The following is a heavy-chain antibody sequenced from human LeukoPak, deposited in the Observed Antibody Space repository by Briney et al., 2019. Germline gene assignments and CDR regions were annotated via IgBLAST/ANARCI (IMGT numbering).Heavy chain of an antibody. CDR1: GGSISSLY. J-gene: IGHJ4*02. CDR2: IYYSGST. CDR3: ARDAGYGSGWYFDY. Sequence: SETLSLTCAVSGGSISSLYWNWIRQPPGKGLEWIGYIYYSGSTNYNPSLKSRVTISVDTSKNQFSLKLSSVTAADTAVYYCARDAGYGSGWYFDYWGQGALVTVSS. D-gene: IGHD6-19*01. V-gene: IGHV4-59*11.